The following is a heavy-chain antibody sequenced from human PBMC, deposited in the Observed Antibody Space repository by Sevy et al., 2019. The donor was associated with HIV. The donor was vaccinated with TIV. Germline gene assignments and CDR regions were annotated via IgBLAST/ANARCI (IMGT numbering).Heavy chain of an antibody. J-gene: IGHJ4*02. CDR2: VSASGIST. V-gene: IGHV3-23*01. D-gene: IGHD6-13*01. CDR3: AKVRSTIIPATGNSDY. CDR1: GFSFSSYV. Sequence: GGSLRLSCAASGFSFSSYVMSWVRQAPGKGLQWVSAVSASGISTYYADSVKGRFTISRDNSKNTLYLQMDSLRAEDTAVYYCAKVRSTIIPATGNSDYWGQGTLVTVSS.